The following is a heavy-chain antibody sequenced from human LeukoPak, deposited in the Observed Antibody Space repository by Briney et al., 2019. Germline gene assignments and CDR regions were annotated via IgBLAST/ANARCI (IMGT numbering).Heavy chain of an antibody. D-gene: IGHD3-3*01. CDR2: IYYSGST. CDR1: GGSISDYY. J-gene: IGHJ6*03. CDR3: ARDISIRYDFWSGYPPGYMDV. V-gene: IGHV4-59*01. Sequence: PSETLSLTCTVSGGSISDYYWSWLRQSPGKGLEWIGYIYYSGSTNYNPSLKSRVTISVDTSKNQFSLKLSSVTAADTAVYYCARDISIRYDFWSGYPPGYMDVWGKGTTVTVSS.